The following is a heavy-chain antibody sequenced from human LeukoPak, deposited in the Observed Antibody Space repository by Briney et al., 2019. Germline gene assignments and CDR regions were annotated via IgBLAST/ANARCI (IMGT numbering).Heavy chain of an antibody. D-gene: IGHD6-13*01. CDR1: GGSISSYY. CDR2: IYYSGST. J-gene: IGHJ3*02. Sequence: PSETLSPTCTVSGGSISSYYWSWIRQPPGKGLEWIGYIYYSGSTNYNPSLKSRVTISVDTSKNQFSLKLSSVTAADTAVYYCARGDYSSSWYVSVAFDIWGQGTMVTVSS. CDR3: ARGDYSSSWYVSVAFDI. V-gene: IGHV4-59*01.